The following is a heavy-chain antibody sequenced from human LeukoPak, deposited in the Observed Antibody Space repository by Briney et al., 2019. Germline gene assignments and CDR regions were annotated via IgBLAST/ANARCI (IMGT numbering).Heavy chain of an antibody. CDR3: ARRMAASATGGRFQD. CDR1: GFTFNTYA. CDR2: ISSSGGST. Sequence: GGSLRLSCAGSGFTFNTYAMSWVRQAPGKGLEWVSAISSSGGSTYYADSVKGRFTISRDNSKNTLYLQMNSLRAEDTAVYYCARRMAASATGGRFQDWGQGSLVTVSS. D-gene: IGHD6-25*01. V-gene: IGHV3-23*01. J-gene: IGHJ1*01.